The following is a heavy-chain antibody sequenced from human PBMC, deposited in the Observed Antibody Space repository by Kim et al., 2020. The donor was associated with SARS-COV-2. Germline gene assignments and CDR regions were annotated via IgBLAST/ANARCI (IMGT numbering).Heavy chain of an antibody. D-gene: IGHD3-9*01. Sequence: GGSLRLSCAASGFTFSSYWMSWVRQAPGKGLEWVANIKQDGSEKYYVDSVKGRFTISRDNAKNSLYLQMNSLRAEDTAVYYCARGAAPNEELRYFDWLLPYYWGQGTLVTVSS. CDR3: ARGAAPNEELRYFDWLLPYY. CDR1: GFTFSSYW. CDR2: IKQDGSEK. J-gene: IGHJ4*02. V-gene: IGHV3-7*03.